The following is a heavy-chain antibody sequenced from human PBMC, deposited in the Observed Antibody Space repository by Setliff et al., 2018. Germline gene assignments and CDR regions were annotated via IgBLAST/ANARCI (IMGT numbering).Heavy chain of an antibody. CDR2: ISYDGSNK. J-gene: IGHJ5*02. CDR1: GFTFSSYA. CDR3: VRLLDSDL. V-gene: IGHV3-30-3*01. Sequence: EGSLRLSCAASGFTFSSYAMHWVRQAPGKGLEWVAVISYDGSNKYYADSVKGRFTISRDNSKNTLYLQMNSLRAEDTAVYFCVRLLDSDLWGQGTLVTVSS. D-gene: IGHD3-10*01.